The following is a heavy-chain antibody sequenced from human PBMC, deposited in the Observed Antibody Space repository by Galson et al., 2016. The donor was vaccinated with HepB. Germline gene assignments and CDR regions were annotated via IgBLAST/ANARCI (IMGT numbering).Heavy chain of an antibody. J-gene: IGHJ6*02. CDR3: ARDGGGTGGYYYYAMDV. CDR2: IGTAGDT. Sequence: SLRLSCAASGFTFSRYDMHWVRHVTRKGLEWVSAIGTAGDTYYPGSVKGRFTISRENAKNSLYLQMNSLRDEDTAVYYCARDGGGTGGYYYYAMDVWGQGTTVTVSS. CDR1: GFTFSRYD. D-gene: IGHD1-14*01. V-gene: IGHV3-13*01.